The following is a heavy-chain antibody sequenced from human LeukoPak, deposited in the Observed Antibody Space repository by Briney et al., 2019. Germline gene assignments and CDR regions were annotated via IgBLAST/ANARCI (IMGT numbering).Heavy chain of an antibody. CDR1: GFTVSSNY. V-gene: IGHV3-66*02. CDR2: MYSGGST. J-gene: IGHJ4*02. CDR3: ARDPGGYCSSGSCLGAGY. Sequence: GGSLRLSCAASGFTVSSNYMSWVRQAPGKGLEWVSVMYSGGSTYYADSVKGRFTISRDNSKNTLFPQMNSLRAEDTAVYYCARDPGGYCSSGSCLGAGYWGQGTLVTVSS. D-gene: IGHD2-15*01.